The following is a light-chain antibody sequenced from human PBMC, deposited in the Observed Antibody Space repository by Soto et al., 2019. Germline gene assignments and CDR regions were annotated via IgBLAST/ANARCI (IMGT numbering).Light chain of an antibody. CDR3: QSYDSSLSGYV. Sequence: QPVLTQPPSLSGAPGQRVTISCTGSRSNFGAGYDVHWYQQLPGTAPKLLIFGHTNRPSGVPDRFSGSKSGTSASLAITGLHAEDEADYYCQSYDSSLSGYVFGTGTKLTVL. V-gene: IGLV1-40*01. J-gene: IGLJ1*01. CDR2: GHT. CDR1: RSNFGAGYD.